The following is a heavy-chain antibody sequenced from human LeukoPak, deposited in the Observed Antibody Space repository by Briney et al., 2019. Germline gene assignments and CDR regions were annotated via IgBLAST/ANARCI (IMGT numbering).Heavy chain of an antibody. CDR2: ISGSGGST. CDR1: GFTFSSYA. V-gene: IGHV3-23*01. D-gene: IGHD6-19*01. Sequence: GGSLRLSCAASGFTFSSYAMSWVRQAPGKGLEWVSAISGSGGSTYYADSVKGRFTISRDNAKNSLYLQMNSLRAEDTALYYCAKVQEAPPSSSGQGWYFDLWGRGTLVTVSS. CDR3: AKVQEAPPSSSGQGWYFDL. J-gene: IGHJ2*01.